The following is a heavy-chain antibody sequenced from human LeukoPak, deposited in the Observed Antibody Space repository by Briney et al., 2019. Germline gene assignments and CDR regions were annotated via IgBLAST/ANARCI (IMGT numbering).Heavy chain of an antibody. CDR1: GFTFSSYS. D-gene: IGHD3-3*01. V-gene: IGHV3-21*01. CDR2: ISRSSSYI. J-gene: IGHJ6*02. Sequence: PGGSLRLSCAASGFTFSSYSMNWVRQAPGKGLEWVSSISRSSSYIYYADSVKGRFTISRDNAKNSLYLQMNSMRAEDTAVYYCAKSGYYLYYGMDVWGQGTTVTVSS. CDR3: AKSGYYLYYGMDV.